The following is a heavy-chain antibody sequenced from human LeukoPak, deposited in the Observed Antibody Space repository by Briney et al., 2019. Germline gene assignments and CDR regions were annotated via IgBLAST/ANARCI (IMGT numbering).Heavy chain of an antibody. CDR1: GFSLSTSGMC. J-gene: IGHJ5*02. D-gene: IGHD2-15*01. V-gene: IGHV2-70*11. CDR2: IDWDDDK. CDR3: ARTLSTLYCSGGSCYHWFDP. Sequence: SGPTLVNPTQTLTLTCTFSGFSLSTSGMCVSWIRQPPGKALEWLARIDWDDDKYYSTSLKTRLTISKDTSKNQVVLTMTNMDPVDTATYYCARTLSTLYCSGGSCYHWFDPWGQGTLVTVSS.